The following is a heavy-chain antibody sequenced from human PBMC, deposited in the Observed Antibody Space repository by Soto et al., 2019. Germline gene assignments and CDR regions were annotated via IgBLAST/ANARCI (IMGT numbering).Heavy chain of an antibody. J-gene: IGHJ4*02. CDR1: GGSISSGGYY. CDR3: ARSHIVVVPAANYFDY. Sequence: SETLSLTCTVSGGSISSGGYYWSWIRQHPGKGLEWIGYIYYSGSTYYNPSLKSRVTISVDTSKNQFSLKLSSVTAADTAVYYCARSHIVVVPAANYFDYWGQGTLVTVSS. D-gene: IGHD2-2*01. V-gene: IGHV4-31*03. CDR2: IYYSGST.